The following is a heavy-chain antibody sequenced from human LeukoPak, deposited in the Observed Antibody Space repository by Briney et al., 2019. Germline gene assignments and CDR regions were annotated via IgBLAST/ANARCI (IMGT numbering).Heavy chain of an antibody. V-gene: IGHV3-48*03. CDR3: VLRRYFDWLLYQTDFDY. J-gene: IGHJ4*02. CDR1: GFTFSSYE. D-gene: IGHD3-9*01. CDR2: ISSSGSTI. Sequence: PGGSLRLSCAASGFTFSSYEVNWVRQAPGKGLEWVSYISSSGSTIYYADSVKGQFTISRDNAKNSLYLQMNSLRAEDTAVYYCVLRRYFDWLLYQTDFDYWGQGTLVTVSS.